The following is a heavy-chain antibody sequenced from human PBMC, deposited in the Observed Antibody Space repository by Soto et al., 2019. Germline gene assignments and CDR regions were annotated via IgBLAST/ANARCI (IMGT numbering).Heavy chain of an antibody. Sequence: PGGSLRLSCAASGFPFNSYSMSWVRQAPGKGLEWVSSISSSSSYIYYADSVKGRFTISRDNPKNSLYLQMNSLRAEDTAVYYCARDREARGRWLQFRRPAIVDYWGQGTLVTVSS. CDR3: ARDREARGRWLQFRRPAIVDY. CDR2: ISSSSSYI. CDR1: GFPFNSYS. D-gene: IGHD5-12*01. J-gene: IGHJ4*02. V-gene: IGHV3-21*01.